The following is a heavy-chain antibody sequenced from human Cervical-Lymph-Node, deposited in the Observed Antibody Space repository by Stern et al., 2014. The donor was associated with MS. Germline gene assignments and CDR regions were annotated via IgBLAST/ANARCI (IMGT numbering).Heavy chain of an antibody. D-gene: IGHD4-17*01. J-gene: IGHJ4*02. CDR1: GGSIKSPSYN. V-gene: IGHV4-39*01. CDR2: IYYTGST. Sequence: QVQLVESGPGLVKPSETLSLTCTVSGGSIKSPSYNWGWIRQPPGKGLEWLGSIYYTGSTYYTPSVQSRVTLSVDTSKNQFSLKVNSVTAADTAVYFCASLLGDYESRGDIDYWGQGTLVAVSS. CDR3: ASLLGDYESRGDIDY.